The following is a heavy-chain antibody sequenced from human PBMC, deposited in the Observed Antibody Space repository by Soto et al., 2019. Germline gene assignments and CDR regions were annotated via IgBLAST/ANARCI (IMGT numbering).Heavy chain of an antibody. J-gene: IGHJ4*02. V-gene: IGHV3-30*18. CDR3: AKSVDGRYRTSPYYFDY. CDR2: ISYDGSNK. CDR1: GFTFSSYG. Sequence: GGSLRLSCAASGFTFSSYGMHWVRQAPGKGLEWVAVISYDGSNKYYADSVKGRFTISRDNSKNTLYLQMNSLRAEDTAVYYCAKSVDGRYRTSPYYFDYWGQGTLVTVSS. D-gene: IGHD2-2*01.